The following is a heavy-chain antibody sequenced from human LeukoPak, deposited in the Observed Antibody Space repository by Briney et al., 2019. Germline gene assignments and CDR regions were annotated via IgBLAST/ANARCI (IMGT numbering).Heavy chain of an antibody. J-gene: IGHJ5*02. Sequence: SETLSLTCTVSGGSISSYYWSWIRQPAGKGLEWIGRIYTSGSTNYNPSLKSRVTMSVDTSKNQFSLKLSSVTAADTAAYYCARDSSSWRSNWFDPWGQGTLVTVSS. CDR1: GGSISSYY. CDR2: IYTSGST. D-gene: IGHD6-13*01. CDR3: ARDSSSWRSNWFDP. V-gene: IGHV4-4*07.